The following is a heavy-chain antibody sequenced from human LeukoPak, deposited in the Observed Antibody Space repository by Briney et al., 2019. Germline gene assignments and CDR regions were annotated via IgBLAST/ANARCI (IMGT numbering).Heavy chain of an antibody. CDR3: AKELDDYGGNSEDY. J-gene: IGHJ4*02. CDR2: INEGGSEK. Sequence: GGSLRLSCAASGFSFTKYLMKWVRQAPGGGPEWLANINEGGSEKYHADSVKGRFTISRDNAKNSLYLQMNSLRAEDTALYYCAKELDDYGGNSEDYWGQGTLVTVSS. D-gene: IGHD4-17*01. V-gene: IGHV3-7*03. CDR1: GFSFTKYL.